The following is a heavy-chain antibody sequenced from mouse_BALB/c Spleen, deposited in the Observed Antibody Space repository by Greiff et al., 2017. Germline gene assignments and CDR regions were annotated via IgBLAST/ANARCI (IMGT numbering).Heavy chain of an antibody. J-gene: IGHJ1*01. V-gene: IGHV2-6-4*01. CDR3: ARVWDGYFDD. D-gene: IGHD4-1*01. CDR2: IWGDGST. Sequence: QVQLKESGPGLVAPSQSLSITCTVSGFSLSSYSVHWVRQTPGKGLEWLGMIWGDGSTDYNSALKSRLSISKDNSKSQVFSTMNSLQTDDTARYYGARVWDGYFDDWGEGTTVTVSS. CDR1: GFSLSSYS.